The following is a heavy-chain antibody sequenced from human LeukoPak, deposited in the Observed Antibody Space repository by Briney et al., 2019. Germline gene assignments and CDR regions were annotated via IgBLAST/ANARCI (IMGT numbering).Heavy chain of an antibody. V-gene: IGHV4-59*12. CDR2: ISYIGST. CDR1: GGSISSYY. Sequence: SETLSLTCTVSGGSISSYYWSWIRQPPGKGLEWIAYISYIGSTDYNPSLKSRVTISVDTSKNQFSLKLSSVTAADTAVYYCAREEVLWFGELPNWFDPWGQGTLVTVSS. D-gene: IGHD3-10*01. J-gene: IGHJ5*02. CDR3: AREEVLWFGELPNWFDP.